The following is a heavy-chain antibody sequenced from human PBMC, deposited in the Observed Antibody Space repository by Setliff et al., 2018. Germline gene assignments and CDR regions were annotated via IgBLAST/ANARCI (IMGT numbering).Heavy chain of an antibody. Sequence: GGSLRLSCAASGFTFSAYGFHWVRQAPGKGLEWVAFIRYDDSNRYYADSVRGRFSISRDNSQNTLYLQMDSLRPEDTAVYYCAKVKKQLIRGSGLDLWGQGTLVTVSS. CDR1: GFTFSAYG. J-gene: IGHJ5*02. CDR3: AKVKKQLIRGSGLDL. V-gene: IGHV3-30*02. CDR2: IRYDDSNR. D-gene: IGHD3-10*01.